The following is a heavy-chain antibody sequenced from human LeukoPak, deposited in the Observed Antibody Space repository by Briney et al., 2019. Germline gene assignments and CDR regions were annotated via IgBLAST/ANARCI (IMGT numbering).Heavy chain of an antibody. CDR1: GYTFTGDY. Sequence: ASVKVSCEASGYTFTGDYMHCVRHAPGQGRECMGWITPKSGGTNYAQKYQGRVTMTRNTSISKANMELSRLRSDDTAVYCCARDTGGYDLAYWGQGTLVTVSS. J-gene: IGHJ4*02. CDR3: ARDTGGYDLAY. V-gene: IGHV1-2*02. CDR2: ITPKSGGT. D-gene: IGHD5-12*01.